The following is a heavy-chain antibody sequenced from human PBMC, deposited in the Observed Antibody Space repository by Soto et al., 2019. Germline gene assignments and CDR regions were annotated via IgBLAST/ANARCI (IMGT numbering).Heavy chain of an antibody. J-gene: IGHJ3*02. CDR3: ARAGAFYETSGYPWSTFDI. CDR1: GYTLTSYG. D-gene: IGHD3-22*01. Sequence: QVHLVQSGAEVKKPGASVKVSFKASGYTLTSYGISWVRQAPGQGLQWMGWISAYNGNTNYADKFQGRVTMTTDTSTSTAHMEVRSLRSDDTAVYYCARAGAFYETSGYPWSTFDIWGQGTMVTVSS. CDR2: ISAYNGNT. V-gene: IGHV1-18*01.